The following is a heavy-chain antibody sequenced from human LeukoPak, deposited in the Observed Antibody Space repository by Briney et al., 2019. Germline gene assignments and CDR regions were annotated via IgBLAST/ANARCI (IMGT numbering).Heavy chain of an antibody. V-gene: IGHV3-9*01. CDR1: GFTFDDYA. J-gene: IGHJ4*02. CDR2: ISWDSRNI. Sequence: GGSLRLSCAASGFTFDDYAMFWVRQAPGEGLEWVSGISWDSRNIGYAASVKGRFTISRDNAKNTLYLQMNSLRAEDTAVYYCARGGIEVAGYVEFWGQGTLATVSS. CDR3: ARGGIEVAGYVEF. D-gene: IGHD6-19*01.